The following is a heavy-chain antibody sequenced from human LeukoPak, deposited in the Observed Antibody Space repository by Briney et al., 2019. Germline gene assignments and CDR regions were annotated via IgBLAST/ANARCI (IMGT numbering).Heavy chain of an antibody. V-gene: IGHV1-3*01. CDR2: INAGNGNT. D-gene: IGHD3-9*01. CDR3: ARGLFTLTGYYRWFDP. Sequence: GASVKVSCKASGYTFTSYAMHWVRQAPGQRLEWMGWINAGNGNTKYSQKFQGRVTITRDTSASTAYMELSSLRSEDTAVYYCARGLFTLTGYYRWFDPWGQGTLVTVSS. CDR1: GYTFTSYA. J-gene: IGHJ5*02.